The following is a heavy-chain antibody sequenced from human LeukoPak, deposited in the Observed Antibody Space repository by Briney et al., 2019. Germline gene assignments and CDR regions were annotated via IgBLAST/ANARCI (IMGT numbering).Heavy chain of an antibody. D-gene: IGHD3-16*01. CDR1: KFTFSSYW. V-gene: IGHV3-7*01. Sequence: GGSLRLSCVASKFTFSSYWMSWVRQAPGKGLEWVANIKQDGNEKYYVDSVKGRFTISRDNAKNSLYLQMNSLRAKDTAVYYCARASWGDMRGAFDIWGQGTMVTVSS. CDR3: ARASWGDMRGAFDI. CDR2: IKQDGNEK. J-gene: IGHJ3*02.